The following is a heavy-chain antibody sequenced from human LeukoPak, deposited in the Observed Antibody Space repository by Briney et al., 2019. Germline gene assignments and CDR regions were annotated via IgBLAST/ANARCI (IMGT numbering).Heavy chain of an antibody. D-gene: IGHD5-24*01. V-gene: IGHV3-21*06. CDR1: GFVLDSFT. Sequence: GGSLRLSCAASGFVLDSFTMNWVRQAPGKGLEWVASISGDSGQIYNADSVRGRFTISRYNAENSVYLEMKSLTVEDTAIYYCARDTSEMFQCLVFDHWGQGALVTVSS. CDR2: ISGDSGQI. CDR3: ARDTSEMFQCLVFDH. J-gene: IGHJ4*02.